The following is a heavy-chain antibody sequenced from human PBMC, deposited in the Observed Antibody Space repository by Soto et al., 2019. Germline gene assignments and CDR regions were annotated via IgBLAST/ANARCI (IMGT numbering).Heavy chain of an antibody. J-gene: IGHJ4*02. CDR2: IYYSGST. D-gene: IGHD3-22*01. CDR3: ARANGPLDYDDSSGYYPPHFDY. Sequence: PSETLSLTCTVSGGSISSGDYYWSWIRQPPGKGLEWIGYIYYSGSTYYNPSLKSRVTISVDTSKNQFSLKLSSVTAADTAVYYCARANGPLDYDDSSGYYPPHFDYWGQGTLVTVSS. V-gene: IGHV4-30-4*01. CDR1: GGSISSGDYY.